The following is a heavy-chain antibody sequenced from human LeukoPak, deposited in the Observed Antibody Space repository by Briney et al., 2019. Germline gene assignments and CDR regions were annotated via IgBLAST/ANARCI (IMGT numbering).Heavy chain of an antibody. CDR1: GFTSSTYW. V-gene: IGHV3-7*01. D-gene: IGHD3-3*02. Sequence: GGSLRLSCAASGFTSSTYWMSWVRQAPGKGLEWVANIQQDGSEKYYVDSVKGRFTISRDNAKNSLYLQMNSLTAEDTAVYYCARVSHFWSGVDYWGQGTLVTVSS. CDR2: IQQDGSEK. J-gene: IGHJ4*02. CDR3: ARVSHFWSGVDY.